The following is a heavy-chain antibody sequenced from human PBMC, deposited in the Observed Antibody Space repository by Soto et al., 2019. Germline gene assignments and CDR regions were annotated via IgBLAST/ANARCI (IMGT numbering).Heavy chain of an antibody. CDR3: ARAPYYYDSSGYYYFWFDP. D-gene: IGHD3-22*01. CDR1: CGSISSYY. J-gene: IGHJ5*02. Sequence: SETLSLTCTVSCGSISSYYWSWIRQPAGKGLEWIGRIYTSGSTNYNPSLKSRVTMSVDTSKNQFSLKLSSVTAADTAVYYCARAPYYYDSSGYYYFWFDPWGQGTLVTVSS. CDR2: IYTSGST. V-gene: IGHV4-4*07.